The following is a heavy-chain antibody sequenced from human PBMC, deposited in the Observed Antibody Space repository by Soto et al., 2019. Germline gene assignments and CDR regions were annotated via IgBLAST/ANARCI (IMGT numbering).Heavy chain of an antibody. Sequence: QVQLVESGGGVVQPGRSLRLSCAASGFSFSSYGMHWVRQAPGKGLEWVAVIAFDGGNTYYADSVKGRFTISRDNSKSTLYLQMNTQRAEDTALYYCAKDRGEQWLVLSFDYWGQGTLVTVSS. J-gene: IGHJ4*02. V-gene: IGHV3-30*18. CDR3: AKDRGEQWLVLSFDY. CDR2: IAFDGGNT. D-gene: IGHD6-19*01. CDR1: GFSFSSYG.